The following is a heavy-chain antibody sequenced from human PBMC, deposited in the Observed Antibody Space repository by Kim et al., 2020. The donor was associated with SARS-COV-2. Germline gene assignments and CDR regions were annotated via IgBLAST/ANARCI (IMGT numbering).Heavy chain of an antibody. CDR1: GYNFTTYS. V-gene: IGHV1-18*01. CDR3: AGLLGGGSYYDY. D-gene: IGHD1-26*01. Sequence: ASVKVSCKGSGYNFTTYSISWVRQAPGQGLEYLGWISAYNGNRNYAQKVQGRVTMTTDTSTSSAYMELRSLRSDDTAVYYCAGLLGGGSYYDYWGQGTLVTVSS. CDR2: ISAYNGNR. J-gene: IGHJ4*02.